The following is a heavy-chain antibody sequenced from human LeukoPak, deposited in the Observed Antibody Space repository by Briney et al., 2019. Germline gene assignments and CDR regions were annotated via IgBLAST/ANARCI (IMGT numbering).Heavy chain of an antibody. CDR1: GGSMSSYY. Sequence: SETLSLTCTVSGGSMSSYYWSWIRQPPGKGLEWIGYIYYSGSTNYNPSLRSRVTISLDTSKNQFSLKLSSVTAADTAVYYCARSELLWFGGVNSGFDYWGQGTLVTVSS. D-gene: IGHD3-10*01. CDR3: ARSELLWFGGVNSGFDY. J-gene: IGHJ4*02. CDR2: IYYSGST. V-gene: IGHV4-59*01.